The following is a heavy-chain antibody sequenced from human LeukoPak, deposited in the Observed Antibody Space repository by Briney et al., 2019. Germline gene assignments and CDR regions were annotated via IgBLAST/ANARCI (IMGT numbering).Heavy chain of an antibody. CDR3: ATQADASSAYQYFDY. V-gene: IGHV3-53*01. D-gene: IGHD3-22*01. Sequence: GGSLRLSWAVSGFTVSSNYVSWVRQAPGKGLEWVLVIYSGGNTYYADSVKGRFTISRDNSKNTLYLQMNSLRAEDTAVYYCATQADASSAYQYFDYWGQGTLVTVSS. J-gene: IGHJ4*02. CDR1: GFTVSSNY. CDR2: IYSGGNT.